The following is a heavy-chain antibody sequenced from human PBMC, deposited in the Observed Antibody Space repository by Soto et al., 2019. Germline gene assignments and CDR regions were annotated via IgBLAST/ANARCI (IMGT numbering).Heavy chain of an antibody. CDR1: GFTFSSYA. V-gene: IGHV3-23*01. D-gene: IGHD2-8*01. J-gene: IGHJ4*02. CDR2: ISGSGGST. Sequence: GGSLRLSCAASGFTFSSYAMSWVRQAPGKGLEWVSAISGSGGSTYYADSVKGRFTISRDNSKNTLYLQMNSLRAEDTAVYYCAKDRYVYCTNGVCYYDYWGQGTLVTVSS. CDR3: AKDRYVYCTNGVCYYDY.